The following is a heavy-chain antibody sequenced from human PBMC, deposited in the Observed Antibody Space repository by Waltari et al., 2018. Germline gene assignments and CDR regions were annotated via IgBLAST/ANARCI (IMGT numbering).Heavy chain of an antibody. V-gene: IGHV1-46*01. CDR1: GYTFTSYY. CDR3: ALIASDAFDI. Sequence: QVQLVQSGAEVKKPGASVKVSCKASGYTFTSYYMHWVRQAPGQGLEWMGIINTSGGSTSYAQKFQCRVTMTRDTSTSTVYMELSSLRSEDTAVYYCALIASDAFDIWGQGTMVTVSS. D-gene: IGHD6-13*01. CDR2: INTSGGST. J-gene: IGHJ3*02.